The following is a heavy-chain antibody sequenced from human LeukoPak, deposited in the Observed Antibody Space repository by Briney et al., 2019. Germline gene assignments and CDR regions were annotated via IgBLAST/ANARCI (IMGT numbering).Heavy chain of an antibody. D-gene: IGHD3-16*01. V-gene: IGHV3-66*01. CDR2: IYSGGST. CDR1: GFTVSSNH. CDR3: ARDKGWSFGGYYYYYGMDV. Sequence: PGGSLRLSCAASGFTVSSNHMSWVRQAPGKGLEWVSVIYSGGSTYYADSVKGRFTISRDNSKNTLYLQMNSLRAEDTAVYYCARDKGWSFGGYYYYYGMDVWGQGTTVTVSS. J-gene: IGHJ6*02.